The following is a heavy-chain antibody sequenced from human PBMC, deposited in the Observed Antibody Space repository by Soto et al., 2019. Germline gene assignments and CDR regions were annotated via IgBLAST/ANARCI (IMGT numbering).Heavy chain of an antibody. D-gene: IGHD6-13*01. J-gene: IGHJ4*02. Sequence: GGSLRLSCAASGFTFSSYAMSWVRQAPGKGLEWVSTISGSGGSTHYADSVKGRFTISRDNSKNTLYLQMNSLRAEDTAVYYCAYSSTPFDYWGQGTLVTVSS. CDR1: GFTFSSYA. CDR2: ISGSGGST. CDR3: AYSSTPFDY. V-gene: IGHV3-23*01.